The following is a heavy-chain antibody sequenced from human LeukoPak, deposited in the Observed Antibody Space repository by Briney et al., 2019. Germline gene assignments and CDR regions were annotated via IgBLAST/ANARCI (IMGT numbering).Heavy chain of an antibody. V-gene: IGHV3-23*01. CDR3: ARGMVRGVIYAFDI. D-gene: IGHD3-10*01. J-gene: IGHJ3*02. Sequence: GGSLRLSCAASGFTFSSYAMSWVRQAPGKGLEWVSAISGSGGSTYYADSVKGRFTISRDNAKNSLYLQMNSLRAEDTAVYYCARGMVRGVIYAFDIWGQGTMVTVSS. CDR1: GFTFSSYA. CDR2: ISGSGGST.